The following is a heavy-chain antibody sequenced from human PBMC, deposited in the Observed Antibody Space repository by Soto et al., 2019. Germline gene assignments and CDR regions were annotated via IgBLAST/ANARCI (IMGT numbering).Heavy chain of an antibody. CDR1: GFTVSNNY. CDR2: IYSGGGT. CDR3: ARNGWGMATVGM. V-gene: IGHV3-53*01. D-gene: IGHD4-4*01. J-gene: IGHJ4*02. Sequence: EVQLVESGGGLVQPGGSLRLSCAASGFTVSNNYMNWFRLAPGKGLEWVSLIYSGGGTYYADSVKGRFTISRDNSKTTLYLQMISLRAEDTAVYYCARNGWGMATVGMWGPGTLVTVSS.